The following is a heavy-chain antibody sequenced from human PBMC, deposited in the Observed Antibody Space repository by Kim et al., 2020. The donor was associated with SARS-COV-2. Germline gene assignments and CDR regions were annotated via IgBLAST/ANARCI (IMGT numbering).Heavy chain of an antibody. CDR1: GGSISSYY. Sequence: SETLSLTCTVSGGSISSYYWSWIRQPPGKGLEWIGYIYYSGSTNYKPSLKSRVTISVDTSKNQFSLKLSSVTAADTAVYYCARDTVVRNVVGGMDVWGQGTTVTVSS. V-gene: IGHV4-59*13. J-gene: IGHJ6*02. CDR3: ARDTVVRNVVGGMDV. CDR2: IYYSGST. D-gene: IGHD2-2*01.